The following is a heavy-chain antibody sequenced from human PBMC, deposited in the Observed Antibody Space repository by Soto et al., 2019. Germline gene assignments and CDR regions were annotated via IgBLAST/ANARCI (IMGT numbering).Heavy chain of an antibody. V-gene: IGHV3-23*01. D-gene: IGHD3-9*01. CDR2: ISGSGIST. J-gene: IGHJ3*02. CDR3: SKGGFDWLPTYDAFHI. Sequence: GGSLRLSCAASGFTFSSYAMSWVRQAPGKGLEWVSAISGSGISTYYADSVKGRFTISRDNSKNTLYLQMNSLRAEDTAVYYCSKGGFDWLPTYDAFHIWGQGTMVTVSS. CDR1: GFTFSSYA.